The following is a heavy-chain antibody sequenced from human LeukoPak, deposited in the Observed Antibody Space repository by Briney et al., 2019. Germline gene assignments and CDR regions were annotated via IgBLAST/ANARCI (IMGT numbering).Heavy chain of an antibody. Sequence: GGSLRLSCAASGFTFSSYSMNWVRQAPGKGLEWVSSISSSSYIYYADSVKGRFTTSRDNAKNSLYLQMNSLRAEDTAVYYCARDRTTVFDYWGQGTLVTVSS. CDR3: ARDRTTVFDY. J-gene: IGHJ4*02. CDR1: GFTFSSYS. CDR2: ISSSSYI. V-gene: IGHV3-21*01. D-gene: IGHD4-17*01.